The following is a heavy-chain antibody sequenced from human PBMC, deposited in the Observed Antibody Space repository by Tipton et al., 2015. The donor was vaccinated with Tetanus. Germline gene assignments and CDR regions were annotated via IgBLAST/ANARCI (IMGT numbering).Heavy chain of an antibody. V-gene: IGHV3-9*01. Sequence: SLRLSCIATGLDLQDFAMHWVRQVPGKGLEWVSGIYWGSNRKDYAASVKGRFTISRDNARNSLYLEMNSLKSEDTALYYCTKGLSPGGADVWGQGTTVTVSS. CDR2: IYWGSNRK. D-gene: IGHD2-2*01. CDR3: TKGLSPGGADV. J-gene: IGHJ6*02. CDR1: GLDLQDFA.